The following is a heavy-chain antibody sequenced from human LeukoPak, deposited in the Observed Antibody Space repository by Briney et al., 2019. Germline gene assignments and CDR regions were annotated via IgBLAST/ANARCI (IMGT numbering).Heavy chain of an antibody. D-gene: IGHD5-12*01. CDR1: GGSISSYY. V-gene: IGHV4-59*01. CDR3: ARDREGYSGYDSRRRFYYYYHMDV. Sequence: PSETLSLTCTVSGGSISSYYWSWIRQPPGKGLEWIGYIYYSGSANYNPSLKSRVTISVDTSKNQLSLKLSSVTAADTAVYYCARDREGYSGYDSRRRFYYYYHMDVGGKGTTVTVSS. J-gene: IGHJ6*03. CDR2: IYYSGSA.